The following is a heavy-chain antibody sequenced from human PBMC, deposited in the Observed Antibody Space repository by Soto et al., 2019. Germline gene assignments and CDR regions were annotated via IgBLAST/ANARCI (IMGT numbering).Heavy chain of an antibody. CDR1: GFTFSSDG. V-gene: IGHV3-30*18. CDR3: TKEGANDAPFDP. J-gene: IGHJ5*02. Sequence: QVQLVESGGGVVQPGRSLRLSCAASGFTFSSDGMHWVRQAPGKGLEWVAVISYDGSNKYYADSVKGRFTISRDNSKNTLYLQMNSLRAEDTAVYYCTKEGANDAPFDPWGQGTLVTVSS. D-gene: IGHD1-1*01. CDR2: ISYDGSNK.